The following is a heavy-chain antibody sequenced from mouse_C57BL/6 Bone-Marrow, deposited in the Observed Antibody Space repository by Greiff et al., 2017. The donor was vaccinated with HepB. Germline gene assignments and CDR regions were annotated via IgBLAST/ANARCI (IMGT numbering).Heavy chain of an antibody. CDR2: INPGSGGT. J-gene: IGHJ1*03. Sequence: QVQLKESGAELVRPGTSVKVSCKASGYAFTNYLIEWVKQRPGQGLEWIGVINPGSGGTNYNEKFKGKATLTADKSSSTAYMQLISLTSEDSAVYFCARPYYYGSSYGYFDVWGTGTTVTVSS. D-gene: IGHD1-1*01. V-gene: IGHV1-54*01. CDR1: GYAFTNYL. CDR3: ARPYYYGSSYGYFDV.